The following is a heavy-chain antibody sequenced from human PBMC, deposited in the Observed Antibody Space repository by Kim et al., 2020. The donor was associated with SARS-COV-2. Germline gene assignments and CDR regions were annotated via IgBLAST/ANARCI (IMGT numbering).Heavy chain of an antibody. Sequence: GGSLRLSCEVSGFTFSSYTMHWVRQAPGKGLEWVAVISYDGNKEDYAESVKGRFTISRDNSKNTLYLQMNSLRAEDTAVYYCARDPLNYYDSGSSARLDYWGQGILVTVSS. CDR1: GFTFSSYT. D-gene: IGHD3-10*01. CDR3: ARDPLNYYDSGSSARLDY. J-gene: IGHJ4*02. CDR2: ISYDGNKE. V-gene: IGHV3-30*04.